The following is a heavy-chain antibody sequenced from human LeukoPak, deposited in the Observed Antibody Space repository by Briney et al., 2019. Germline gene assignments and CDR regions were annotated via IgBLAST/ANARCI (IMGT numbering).Heavy chain of an antibody. J-gene: IGHJ4*02. CDR3: ARDPRITIFGVVIHPLD. D-gene: IGHD3-3*01. Sequence: ASVKVSCKASGYTFTSYDINWVRQATGQGLEWMGWMNPNSGNTGYAQKFQGRVTTTRNTSISTAYMELSSLRSEDTAVYYCARDPRITIFGVVIHPLDWGQGTLVTVSS. CDR1: GYTFTSYD. CDR2: MNPNSGNT. V-gene: IGHV1-8*01.